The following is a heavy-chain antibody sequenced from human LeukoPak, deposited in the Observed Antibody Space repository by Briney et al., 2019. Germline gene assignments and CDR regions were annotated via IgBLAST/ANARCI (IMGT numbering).Heavy chain of an antibody. CDR2: IDSGSDDR. CDR3: ARDTYPPQLIDY. J-gene: IGHJ4*02. Sequence: GGSLRLSCAASGFTFSLYAMNWVRQAPGRGREWVSYIDSGSDDRLFADSVRGRFTISRDNAKNSLYLQMSSLRPEDSGVYYCARDTYPPQLIDYWGQGTLVTVSS. V-gene: IGHV3-21*05. CDR1: GFTFSLYA. D-gene: IGHD5-18*01.